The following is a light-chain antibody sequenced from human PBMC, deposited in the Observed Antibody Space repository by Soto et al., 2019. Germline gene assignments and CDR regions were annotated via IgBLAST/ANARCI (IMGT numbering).Light chain of an antibody. CDR1: QSVRNNY. J-gene: IGKJ5*01. CDR2: GAS. CDR3: QQYGGSPMT. Sequence: EIVLTQSPVTLSLSPGERGTLSCRASQSVRNNYLAWYQHKPGQAPRLLISGASNRATGIPDRFSGSGSGTDFTLTISRLEPEDFALYYCQQYGGSPMTFGQGTRLGIK. V-gene: IGKV3-20*01.